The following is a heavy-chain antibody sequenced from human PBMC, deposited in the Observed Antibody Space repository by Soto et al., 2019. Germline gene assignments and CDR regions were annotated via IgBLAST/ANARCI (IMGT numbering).Heavy chain of an antibody. V-gene: IGHV1-2*02. CDR3: GRGRSGQIVVFY. CDR1: GYTFTGHY. D-gene: IGHD1-26*01. Sequence: ASVKVSCKTSGYTFTGHYIHWVRQAPQQGPEWMGEIGPESGATRYAQKFRGRVTMTMDTSITTVYMELKNLSPDDAAVYYCGRGRSGQIVVFYWGQGTQVTVSS. J-gene: IGHJ4*02. CDR2: IGPESGAT.